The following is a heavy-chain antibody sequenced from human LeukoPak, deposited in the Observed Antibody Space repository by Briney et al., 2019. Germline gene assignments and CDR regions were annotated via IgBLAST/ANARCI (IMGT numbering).Heavy chain of an antibody. CDR3: ARDQYSYAHAAH. J-gene: IGHJ4*02. CDR1: GFTVSSNY. CDR2: IYSGGTT. D-gene: IGHD5-18*01. V-gene: IGHV3-66*01. Sequence: GGSLRLSCAASGFTVSSNYMSWVRQAPGKGLEWVSVIYSGGTTYYADSVKGRFTISRDNSKNTLHLQMNSLRAENTAVYYCARDQYSYAHAAHWGQGTLVTVSS.